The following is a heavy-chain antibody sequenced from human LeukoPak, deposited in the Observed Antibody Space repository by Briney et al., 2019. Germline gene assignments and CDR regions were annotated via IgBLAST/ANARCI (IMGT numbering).Heavy chain of an antibody. CDR1: GFTFSSYE. V-gene: IGHV3-48*03. Sequence: PGGSLRLSCAASGFTFSSYEMNWVRQAPGKGVEWVSYISSSGSTIYYADSVKGRFTISRDNAKNSLYLQMNSLRAEDTAVYYCARDLRGYSYGREGRNYWGQGTLVTVSS. CDR3: ARDLRGYSYGREGRNY. CDR2: ISSSGSTI. D-gene: IGHD5-18*01. J-gene: IGHJ4*02.